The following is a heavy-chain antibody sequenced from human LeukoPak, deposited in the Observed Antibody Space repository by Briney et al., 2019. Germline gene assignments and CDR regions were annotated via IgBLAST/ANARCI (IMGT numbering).Heavy chain of an antibody. V-gene: IGHV4-59*01. CDR3: ARLTTYCGGDCYSLEY. CDR2: IYYSGST. CDR1: GGSISSYY. Sequence: SETLSLTCTVSGGSISSYYWSWIRQPPGKGLEWIGYIYYSGSTNYNPSLKSRVTISVDTFKNQFSLKLSSVTAADTAVYYCARLTTYCGGDCYSLEYWGQGTLVTVSS. D-gene: IGHD2-21*01. J-gene: IGHJ4*02.